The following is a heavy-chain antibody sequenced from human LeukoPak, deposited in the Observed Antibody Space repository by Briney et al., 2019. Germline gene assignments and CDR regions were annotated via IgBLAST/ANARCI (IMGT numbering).Heavy chain of an antibody. J-gene: IGHJ4*02. Sequence: SETLSLTCTVSGGSISNYWSWIRQPPGKGLEWIGYIYYSGSTNYNPPLKSRVTISVDTSKNQFSLKLSSVTAADTAVYYCARFDSSGYYYTFDYWGQGTLVTVSS. CDR2: IYYSGST. D-gene: IGHD3-22*01. V-gene: IGHV4-59*01. CDR1: GGSISNY. CDR3: ARFDSSGYYYTFDY.